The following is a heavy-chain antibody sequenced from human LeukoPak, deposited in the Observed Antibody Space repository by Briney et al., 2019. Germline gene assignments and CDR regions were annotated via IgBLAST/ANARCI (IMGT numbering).Heavy chain of an antibody. CDR2: ISSSSSYI. CDR1: GFTFSSYS. V-gene: IGHV3-21*01. D-gene: IGHD6-13*01. Sequence: GGSLRLSCAASGFTFSSYSMNWVRRAPGKGLEWVSSISSSSSYIYYADSVKGRFTISRDNAKNSLYLQMNSLRAEDTAVYYCATILQSWYDYWGQGTLVTVSS. J-gene: IGHJ4*02. CDR3: ATILQSWYDY.